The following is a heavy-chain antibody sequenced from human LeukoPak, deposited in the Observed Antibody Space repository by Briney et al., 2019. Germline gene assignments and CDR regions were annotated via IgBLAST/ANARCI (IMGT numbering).Heavy chain of an antibody. Sequence: GESLKISCKGSGYSFTSYWISWVRQMPGKGLEWMGRIDPSDSYTNYSPSFQGHVTISADKSISTAYLQWTSLKASDTAMYYCARLHNWSDKVFDYWGQGTLVTVSS. CDR2: IDPSDSYT. CDR1: GYSFTSYW. D-gene: IGHD1-20*01. J-gene: IGHJ4*02. V-gene: IGHV5-10-1*01. CDR3: ARLHNWSDKVFDY.